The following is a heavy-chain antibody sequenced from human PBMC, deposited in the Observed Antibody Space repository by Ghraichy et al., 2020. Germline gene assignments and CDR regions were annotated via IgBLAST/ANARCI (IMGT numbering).Heavy chain of an antibody. CDR3: AKDGRGWYPKYYLDY. V-gene: IGHV3-21*04. J-gene: IGHJ4*02. Sequence: ESLNISCAASGFSFSSYSMHWVRQAPGKGLEWVSSISSKSHYIYQKDSMKGRFTISRDNAKNSLYLQMDSLRAEDTAVYYCAKDGRGWYPKYYLDYWGQGILVTVTS. D-gene: IGHD6-19*01. CDR1: GFSFSSYS. CDR2: ISSKSHYI.